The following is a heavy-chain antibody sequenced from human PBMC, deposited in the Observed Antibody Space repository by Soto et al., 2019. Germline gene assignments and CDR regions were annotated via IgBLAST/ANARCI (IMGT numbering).Heavy chain of an antibody. CDR3: ARIAVAGTRFDY. V-gene: IGHV4-59*01. Sequence: SETLSLTCTVSGGSISNYYWTWIRQPPGKGLEWIGHIYYSGSTNYNPSLKSRVTISVDTSKNQFSLKLSSVTAADTAVYYCARIAVAGTRFDYWGQGTLVTVSS. D-gene: IGHD6-19*01. J-gene: IGHJ4*02. CDR2: IYYSGST. CDR1: GGSISNYY.